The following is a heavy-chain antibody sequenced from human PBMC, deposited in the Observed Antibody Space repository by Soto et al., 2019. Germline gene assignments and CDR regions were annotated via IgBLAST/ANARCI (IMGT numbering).Heavy chain of an antibody. CDR3: ATTVPQRSDYYDSSGYPDAFDI. V-gene: IGHV4-31*03. J-gene: IGHJ3*02. Sequence: PSETLSLTCTVSGGSISSGGYYWSWIRQHPGKGLEWIGYIYYSGSTYYNPSLKSRVTISVDTSKNQFSLKLSSVTAADTAVYYCATTVPQRSDYYDSSGYPDAFDIWGQGTMVTV. CDR2: IYYSGST. D-gene: IGHD3-22*01. CDR1: GGSISSGGYY.